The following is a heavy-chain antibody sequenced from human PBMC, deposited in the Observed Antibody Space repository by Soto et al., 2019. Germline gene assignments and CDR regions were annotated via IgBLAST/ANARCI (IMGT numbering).Heavy chain of an antibody. D-gene: IGHD3-3*01. CDR1: GGSISSDY. CDR2: IYYSGST. J-gene: IGHJ5*02. Sequence: PSETLSLTCTVSGGSISSDYWSWIRQPPGKGLEWIGYIYYSGSTNYNPSLKSRVTISGDTSKNQFSLNLTSVTAADTAVYFCARFGGGWFDPWGQGTLVTVS. CDR3: ARFGGGWFDP. V-gene: IGHV4-59*01.